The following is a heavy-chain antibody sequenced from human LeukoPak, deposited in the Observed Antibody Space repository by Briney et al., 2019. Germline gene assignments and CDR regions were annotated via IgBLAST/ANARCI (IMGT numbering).Heavy chain of an antibody. CDR2: ISNSDYGT. CDR3: ARETYYYDSSGYYYPGGFDY. Sequence: GGSLRLSCAASGFTFSSYAMSWVRQAPGKGLEWVSTISNSDYGTYYADSVKGRFTISRDNAKNSLYLQMNSLRAEDTAVYYCARETYYYDSSGYYYPGGFDYWGQGTLVTVSS. J-gene: IGHJ4*02. V-gene: IGHV3-23*01. CDR1: GFTFSSYA. D-gene: IGHD3-22*01.